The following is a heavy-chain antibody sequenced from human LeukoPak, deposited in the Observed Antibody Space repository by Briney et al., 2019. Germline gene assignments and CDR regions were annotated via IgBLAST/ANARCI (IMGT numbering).Heavy chain of an antibody. CDR1: GGSISSGDYY. CDR2: IYYSGTT. CDR3: ARKRYDDPCFFDY. J-gene: IGHJ4*02. D-gene: IGHD3-22*01. V-gene: IGHV4-30-4*01. Sequence: SETLSLTCTVSGGSISSGDYYWSWFRQPPGKGLEWIGYIYYSGTTYYNPSLRSRVTISVDTSKNQFSLKLNSVTAADTAVYYCARKRYDDPCFFDYWGQGTLVTVSS.